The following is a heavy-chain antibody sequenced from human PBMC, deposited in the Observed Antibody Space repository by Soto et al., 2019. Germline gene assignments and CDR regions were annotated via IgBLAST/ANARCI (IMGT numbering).Heavy chain of an antibody. CDR1: GYTFTSYA. J-gene: IGHJ5*02. Sequence: ASVKVSCKASGYTFTSYAMHCVRQAPGQRLEWMGWINAGNGNTKYSQKFQGRVTITRDTSASTAYMELSSLRSEDTAVYYCARVGWSGYLGWFDPWGQGTLVTVSS. CDR2: INAGNGNT. D-gene: IGHD5-12*01. CDR3: ARVGWSGYLGWFDP. V-gene: IGHV1-3*01.